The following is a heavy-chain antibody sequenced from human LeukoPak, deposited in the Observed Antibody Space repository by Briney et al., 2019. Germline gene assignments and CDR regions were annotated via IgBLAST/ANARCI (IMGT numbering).Heavy chain of an antibody. CDR3: ARVSSLQPDY. CDR1: GFNFSSYS. V-gene: IGHV3-21*01. J-gene: IGHJ4*02. D-gene: IGHD4-11*01. CDR2: ISSSSYI. Sequence: GGSLRICCAASGFNFSSYSMNWGGLGTGTGPEWVSSISSSSYIYYADSVKGRFTISRDNAKNSLYLQMNSLRAEDTAVYYCARVSSLQPDYWGQGTLVTVSS.